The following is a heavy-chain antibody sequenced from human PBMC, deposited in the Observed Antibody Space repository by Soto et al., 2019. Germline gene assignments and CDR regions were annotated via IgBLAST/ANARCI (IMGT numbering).Heavy chain of an antibody. D-gene: IGHD3-10*01. CDR3: ARGSTIVRGAPSWFDP. CDR1: GGTFSRYT. CDR2: IIPIAAIA. J-gene: IGHJ5*02. Sequence: QVQLVQSGAEVKKPGSSVKVSCKASGGTFSRYTINWVRQAPGQGLEWMGRIIPIAAIAKYTQKFQGRVTITVDKSSTTAYMELSRLRSEGTAVYYCARGSTIVRGAPSWFDPWGQGTLVTVS. V-gene: IGHV1-69*02.